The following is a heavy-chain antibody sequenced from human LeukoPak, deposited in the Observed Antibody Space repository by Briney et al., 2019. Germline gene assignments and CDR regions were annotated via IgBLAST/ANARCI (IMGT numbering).Heavy chain of an antibody. CDR1: GGSISSYY. Sequence: SETLSLTCTVSGGSISSYYWSWIRQPPGKGLEWIGYIYYSGSTNYSPSLKSRVTISVDTSKNQFSLKLSSVTAADTAVYYCARHGYGDDVGNWFDPWGQGTLVSVSS. V-gene: IGHV4-59*08. CDR3: ARHGYGDDVGNWFDP. D-gene: IGHD2-2*03. J-gene: IGHJ5*02. CDR2: IYYSGST.